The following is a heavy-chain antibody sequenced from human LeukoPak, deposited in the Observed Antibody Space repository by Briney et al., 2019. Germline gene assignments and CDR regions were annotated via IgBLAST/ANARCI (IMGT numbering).Heavy chain of an antibody. CDR1: GGSISSSSYY. J-gene: IGHJ2*01. CDR2: IYYSGST. Sequence: PSETLSLTCTVSGGSISSSSYYWGWIRQPPGKGLEWIGSIYYSGSTYYNPSLKSRVTISVDTSKNQFFLKLSSVTAADTAVYYCALAASDSSGYYILTIGWYFDLWGRGTLVTVSS. V-gene: IGHV4-39*01. D-gene: IGHD3-22*01. CDR3: ALAASDSSGYYILTIGWYFDL.